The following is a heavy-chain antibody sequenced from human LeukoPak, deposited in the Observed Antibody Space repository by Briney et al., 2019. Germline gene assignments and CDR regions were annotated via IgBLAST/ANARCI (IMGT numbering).Heavy chain of an antibody. CDR1: GGSFSGYY. Sequence: PSETLSLTCAVYGGSFSGYYWGWIRQPPGKGLEWIGSIYHSGSTYYNPSLKSRVTISVDTSKNQFSLKLSSVTAADTAVYYCARDMYSNYVLAHWFDPWGQGTLVTVSS. CDR2: IYHSGST. D-gene: IGHD4-11*01. CDR3: ARDMYSNYVLAHWFDP. J-gene: IGHJ5*02. V-gene: IGHV4-38-2*02.